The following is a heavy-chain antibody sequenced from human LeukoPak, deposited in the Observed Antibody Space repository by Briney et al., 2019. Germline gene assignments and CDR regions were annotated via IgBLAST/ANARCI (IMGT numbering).Heavy chain of an antibody. CDR1: GYTFTSYG. J-gene: IGHJ4*02. V-gene: IGHV1-18*01. D-gene: IGHD3-22*01. Sequence: ASVKVSCKASGYTFTSYGISWVRQAPGQGLEWMGWISAYNGNTNYAQKLQGRVTMTTDTSTSTAYMELRILRSDDTAVYYCARVNTMIVVVPYYFDYWGQGTLVTVSS. CDR2: ISAYNGNT. CDR3: ARVNTMIVVVPYYFDY.